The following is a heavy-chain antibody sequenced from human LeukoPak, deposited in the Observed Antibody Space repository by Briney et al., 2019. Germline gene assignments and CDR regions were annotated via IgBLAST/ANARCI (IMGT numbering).Heavy chain of an antibody. CDR2: ISSSSSYI. V-gene: IGHV3-21*01. Sequence: GESLRLSCAASGFTFSSYSMDWVRQAPGKGLEWVSSISSSSSYIYYADSVKGRFTISRDNAKNSLYLQMNSLRAEDTAVYYCAREGTMVRGALDYWGQGTLVTVSS. D-gene: IGHD3-10*01. CDR3: AREGTMVRGALDY. J-gene: IGHJ4*02. CDR1: GFTFSSYS.